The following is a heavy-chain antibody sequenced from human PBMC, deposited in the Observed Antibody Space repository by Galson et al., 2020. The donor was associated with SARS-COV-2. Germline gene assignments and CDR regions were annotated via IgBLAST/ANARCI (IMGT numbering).Heavy chain of an antibody. D-gene: IGHD6-13*01. CDR3: ARGAETAAGVFDY. J-gene: IGHJ4*02. CDR1: GGSFSSHY. CDR2: IYFSGSR. V-gene: IGHV4-59*11. Sequence: SETLSLTCSVSGGSFSSHYWSWIRQVPRQGLEWIAYIYFSGSRNCNPSLQSRAAISIDTSKSQFSLTLRSVTAADTAVYYCARGAETAAGVFDYWGQGTLVTVSS.